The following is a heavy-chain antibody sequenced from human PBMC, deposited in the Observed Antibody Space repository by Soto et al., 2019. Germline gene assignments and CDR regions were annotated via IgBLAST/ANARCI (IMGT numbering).Heavy chain of an antibody. CDR3: ARVPYDSSGYYHDPAYFDY. J-gene: IGHJ4*02. D-gene: IGHD3-22*01. CDR2: IYYSGST. V-gene: IGHV4-61*08. Sequence: SETLSLTCAVSGGSISSGGYYWSWIRQPPGKGLEWIGYIYYSGSTNYNPSLKSRVTISVDTSKNQFSLKLSSVTAADTAVYYCARVPYDSSGYYHDPAYFDYWGQGTLVTVSS. CDR1: GGSISSGGYY.